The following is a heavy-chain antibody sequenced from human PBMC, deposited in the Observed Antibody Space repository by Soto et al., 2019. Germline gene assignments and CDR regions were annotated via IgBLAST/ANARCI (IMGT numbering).Heavy chain of an antibody. D-gene: IGHD6-6*01. CDR3: AKSSIAARGSTFDY. CDR1: GGTFSSYA. V-gene: IGHV1-69*13. CDR2: IIPIFGTA. Sequence: SVKVSCKASGGTFSSYAISWVRQAPGQGLEWMGGIIPIFGTANYAQKFQGRVTITADESTSTAYMELSSLRSEDTAVYFCAKSSIAARGSTFDYWGQGTLVTVSS. J-gene: IGHJ4*02.